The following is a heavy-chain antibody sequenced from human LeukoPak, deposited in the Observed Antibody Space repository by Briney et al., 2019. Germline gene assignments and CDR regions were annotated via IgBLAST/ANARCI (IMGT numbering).Heavy chain of an antibody. Sequence: SVKVSCKASGYTFTGYYMHWVRQAPGQGLEWMGRIIPIFGTANYAQKFQGRVTITTDESTSTAYMELSSLRSEDTAVYYCARGKYSSSWYWVYWGQGTLVTVSS. CDR3: ARGKYSSSWYWVY. D-gene: IGHD6-13*01. CDR1: GYTFTGYY. J-gene: IGHJ4*02. V-gene: IGHV1-69*05. CDR2: IIPIFGTA.